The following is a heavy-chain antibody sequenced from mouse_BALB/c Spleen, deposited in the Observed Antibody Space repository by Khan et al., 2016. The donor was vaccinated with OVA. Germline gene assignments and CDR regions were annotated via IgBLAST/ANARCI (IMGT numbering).Heavy chain of an antibody. Sequence: EVQLQESRPGLVKPSQSLSLSCTVTGYSITSGYGWNWIRQFPGNKLEWMGYISYSGSTNYNPTLKSRITITRDTSKNQFFLQLNSVTTEDTATYYCARTARIKYWGQGTTLTVSS. CDR2: ISYSGST. D-gene: IGHD1-2*01. CDR1: GYSITSGYG. J-gene: IGHJ2*01. V-gene: IGHV3-2*02. CDR3: ARTARIKY.